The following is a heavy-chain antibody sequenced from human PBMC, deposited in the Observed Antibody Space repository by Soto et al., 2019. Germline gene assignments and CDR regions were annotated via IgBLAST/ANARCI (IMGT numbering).Heavy chain of an antibody. J-gene: IGHJ4*02. V-gene: IGHV4-4*07. Sequence: PSETLSLTCTVSGGSISSYYWSWIRQPAGKGLEWIGRIYTSGSTNYNPSLKSRVTMSVDTSKNQFSLKLSSVTAADTAVYYCAGNGLDSSDPELLEDYWGQGTLVTVSS. D-gene: IGHD3-22*01. CDR1: GGSISSYY. CDR3: AGNGLDSSDPELLEDY. CDR2: IYTSGST.